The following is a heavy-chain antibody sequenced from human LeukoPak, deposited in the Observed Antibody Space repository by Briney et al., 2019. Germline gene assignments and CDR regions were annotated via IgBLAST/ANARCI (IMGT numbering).Heavy chain of an antibody. D-gene: IGHD2-15*01. CDR3: ARFVGACSGGSCYSDY. CDR1: GYSFTSYW. CDR2: IYPGDSDT. J-gene: IGHJ4*02. Sequence: GDSLKISGKGSGYSFTSYWIGWERQMPGKGSEWMGIIYPGDSDTRYSPSFQGQVTISADKSISTAYLQWNSLKASDTAMYYCARFVGACSGGSCYSDYWGQGTLVTVSS. V-gene: IGHV5-51*01.